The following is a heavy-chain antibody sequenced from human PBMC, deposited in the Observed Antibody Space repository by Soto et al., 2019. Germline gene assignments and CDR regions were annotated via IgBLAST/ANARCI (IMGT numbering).Heavy chain of an antibody. D-gene: IGHD3-9*01. CDR1: GDSIGTYY. CDR3: ARHRGTISLTDY. CDR2: IFYSGTT. V-gene: IGHV4-59*08. J-gene: IGHJ4*02. Sequence: SETLSLTCTVSGDSIGTYYWSWLRQPPGKGLEWIGYIFYSGTTKYNPSLNNRVSLSVDTSKNLFSLRLSSISAADTAVYYCARHRGTISLTDYWGQGTLVTVSS.